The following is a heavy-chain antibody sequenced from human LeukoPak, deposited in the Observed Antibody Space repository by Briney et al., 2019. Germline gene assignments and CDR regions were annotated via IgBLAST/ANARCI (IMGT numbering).Heavy chain of an antibody. CDR1: GFTFSTYA. Sequence: PGGSLRLSCSASGFTFSTYAMHWVRQAPGKGLEYVSAISNNGGTTYYADSVKGRFTISRDNSKNTLYLQMNSLRPEDTAVYYCKAPMAVAGPNGYWGQGTLVTVSS. CDR3: KAPMAVAGPNGY. CDR2: ISNNGGTT. D-gene: IGHD6-19*01. V-gene: IGHV3-64D*06. J-gene: IGHJ4*02.